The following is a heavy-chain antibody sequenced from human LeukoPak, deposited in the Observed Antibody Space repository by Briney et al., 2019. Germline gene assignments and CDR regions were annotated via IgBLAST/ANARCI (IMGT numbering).Heavy chain of an antibody. D-gene: IGHD2-15*01. CDR3: ARSYCSGGSCWVYFDY. V-gene: IGHV4-59*08. CDR2: IYYSGST. J-gene: IGHJ4*02. CDR1: GGSISSYY. Sequence: PWETLSLTCTVSGGSISSYYWSWIRQPPGKGLEWIGNIYYSGSTNYNASLKSRVTISVDTYKNQFSLKLSSVTAADTAIYYCARSYCSGGSCWVYFDYWGQGTLVTVSS.